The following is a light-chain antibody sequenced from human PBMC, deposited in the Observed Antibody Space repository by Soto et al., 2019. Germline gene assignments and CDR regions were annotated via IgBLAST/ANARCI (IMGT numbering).Light chain of an antibody. CDR3: QQAASFPIT. V-gene: IGKV1-5*03. J-gene: IGKJ5*01. CDR2: KAS. Sequence: DIQMTQSPSTLSGSVGDRVTITCRASQTISSWLAWYQQKPGKAPKLLIYKASTLKSGVPPRFSGSGSGTEFTLTISSLQPEDFATYYCQQAASFPITFGQGTRLEIK. CDR1: QTISSW.